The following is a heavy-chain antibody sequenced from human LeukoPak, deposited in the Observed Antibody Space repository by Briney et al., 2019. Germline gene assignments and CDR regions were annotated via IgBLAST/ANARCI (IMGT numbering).Heavy chain of an antibody. D-gene: IGHD2-21*01. CDR2: INQDGSEK. Sequence: PGGSLRLSCAASRFTFSNYWMSWVRQAPGKGLEWVANINQDGSEKSYVDSVEGRFTISRDNAKKSLYLHVNSLRAEDTAVYYCARDIYGGHDYWGQGTLLTVSS. J-gene: IGHJ4*02. CDR3: ARDIYGGHDY. CDR1: RFTFSNYW. V-gene: IGHV3-7*04.